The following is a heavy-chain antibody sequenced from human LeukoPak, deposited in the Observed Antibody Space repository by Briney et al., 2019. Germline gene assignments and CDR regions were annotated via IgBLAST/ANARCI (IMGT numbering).Heavy chain of an antibody. CDR2: INHSGST. V-gene: IGHV4-34*01. J-gene: IGHJ3*02. D-gene: IGHD6-19*01. Sequence: SETLSLTCAVYGGSFSGYYWSWIRQPPGKGLEWIGEINHSGSTNYNPSLKSRVTISVDTSKNQFSLKLSSVTAADTAVYYCADGWLGAFDIWGQGTMVTVSS. CDR1: GGSFSGYY. CDR3: ADGWLGAFDI.